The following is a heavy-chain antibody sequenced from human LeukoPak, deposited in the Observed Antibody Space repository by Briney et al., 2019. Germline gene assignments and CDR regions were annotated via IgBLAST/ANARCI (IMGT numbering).Heavy chain of an antibody. J-gene: IGHJ6*02. CDR1: GFTFSSYS. CDR2: ISSSSSYI. V-gene: IGHV3-21*01. D-gene: IGHD1-14*01. CDR3: ARELRYSYGMDA. Sequence: GGSLRLSCAASGFTFSSYSMNWVRQAPGKGLEWVSSISSSSSYIYYADSVKGRFTISRDNAKNSLYLQMNSLRVEDTAVYYCARELRYSYGMDAWGQGTTVTVSS.